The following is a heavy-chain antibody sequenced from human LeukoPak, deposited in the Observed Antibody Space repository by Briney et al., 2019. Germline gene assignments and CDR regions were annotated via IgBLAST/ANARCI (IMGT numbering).Heavy chain of an antibody. CDR3: AKDLQTLDY. J-gene: IGHJ4*02. CDR1: GFPFSNYA. V-gene: IGHV3-23*01. Sequence: GGSLRLSCAASGFPFSNYAMSWVRQAPGKGLEWVSALSESGGGTYYADSVKGRFTISRDNSKNTLYLQMNSLRAAGTAVYYCAKDLQTLDYWGQGTLVTVSS. CDR2: LSESGGGT.